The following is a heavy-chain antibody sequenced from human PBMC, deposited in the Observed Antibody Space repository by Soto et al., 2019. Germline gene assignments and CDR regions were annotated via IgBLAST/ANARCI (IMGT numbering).Heavy chain of an antibody. CDR2: ISDSGNST. J-gene: IGHJ4*02. Sequence: EAQLLESGGGLVQPGGSLRLSCAASGFTFASYAMSWVRQAPGKGLQWVSTISDSGNSTYSADSVKGRFTISRDNSKNTLYLQMNSLRAEDTAVYYCARDRYGAPLWGQDDFDYWGQGTLVTVSS. CDR1: GFTFASYA. V-gene: IGHV3-23*01. CDR3: ARDRYGAPLWGQDDFDY. D-gene: IGHD4-17*01.